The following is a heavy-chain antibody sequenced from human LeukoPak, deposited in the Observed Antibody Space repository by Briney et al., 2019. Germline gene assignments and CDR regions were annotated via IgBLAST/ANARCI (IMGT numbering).Heavy chain of an antibody. CDR1: GGTFISYA. CDR3: AMGGRYFDWLLPFDY. D-gene: IGHD3-9*01. J-gene: IGHJ4*02. V-gene: IGHV1-69*01. Sequence: SVKVSCKASGGTFISYAISSVRQAPGQGVEWMGGIIPIFGTANYAQKLQGRVKITADETTSTAYMVLSSLGSEDTAVYYCAMGGRYFDWLLPFDYWGQGTLVTVSS. CDR2: IIPIFGTA.